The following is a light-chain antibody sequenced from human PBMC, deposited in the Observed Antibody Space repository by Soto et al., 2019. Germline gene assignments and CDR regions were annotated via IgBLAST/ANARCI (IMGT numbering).Light chain of an antibody. CDR3: QQRSQWPWT. V-gene: IGKV3-11*01. Sequence: ENALTQSPGTLSLSPGERATLSCRASQSLSSIDLAWYQQKPGQAPRLLIYDASNRATGIAARFSGGGSGTDFTLTISSPEPEDFAVYYCQQRSQWPWTFGQGTKVDIK. CDR2: DAS. J-gene: IGKJ1*01. CDR1: QSLSSID.